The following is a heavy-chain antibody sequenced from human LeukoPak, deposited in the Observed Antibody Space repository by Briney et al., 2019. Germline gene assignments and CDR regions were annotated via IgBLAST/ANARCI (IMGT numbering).Heavy chain of an antibody. V-gene: IGHV1-18*01. CDR1: GYTFTSYG. D-gene: IGHD3-3*01. CDR2: ISAYNGNT. Sequence: GASVKVSCKASGYTFTSYGISWVRQAPGQGLEWMGWISAYNGNTNYAQKLQGRVTMTTDTSTSTAYMELRSLRSDDTAVYYCARGLLRFLEWSPGGENYYYMDVWGKGTTVTVSS. CDR3: ARGLLRFLEWSPGGENYYYMDV. J-gene: IGHJ6*03.